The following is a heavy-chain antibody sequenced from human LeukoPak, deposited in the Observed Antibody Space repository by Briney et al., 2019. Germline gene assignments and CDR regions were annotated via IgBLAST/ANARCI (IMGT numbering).Heavy chain of an antibody. D-gene: IGHD2-2*01. CDR3: ARDRGIVVVPAAMAVHDAFDI. Sequence: GGSLRLSCTASGFTVSSNYMSWVRQAPGKGLEWVSVIYSGGSTYYADSVKGGFTISRDNSKNTLYLQMNSLRAEDTAVYYCARDRGIVVVPAAMAVHDAFDIWGQGTMVTVSS. V-gene: IGHV3-66*01. CDR1: GFTVSSNY. CDR2: IYSGGST. J-gene: IGHJ3*02.